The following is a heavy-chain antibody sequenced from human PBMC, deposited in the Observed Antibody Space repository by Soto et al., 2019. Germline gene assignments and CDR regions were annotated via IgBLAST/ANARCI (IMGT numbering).Heavy chain of an antibody. Sequence: QVQLQESGPGLVKPSQTLSLTCTVSGASISSADYYWSWIRQPPGKGLEWIGYFHSSGATYKDPSLKSRVTISVDTSKNKISLKLDSVTAADTAIYYCASIWFGDFDYWGHGTLVTISS. CDR3: ASIWFGDFDY. J-gene: IGHJ4*01. D-gene: IGHD3-10*01. V-gene: IGHV4-30-4*01. CDR1: GASISSADYY. CDR2: FHSSGAT.